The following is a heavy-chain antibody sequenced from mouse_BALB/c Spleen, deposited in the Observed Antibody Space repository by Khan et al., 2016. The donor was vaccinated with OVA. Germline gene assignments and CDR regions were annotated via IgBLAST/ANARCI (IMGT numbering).Heavy chain of an antibody. CDR3: ARGGYSVFAY. D-gene: IGHD2-14*01. Sequence: QVQLQQPGPELVKPGASLKVSCKASGYTFTDYIIGWVRQSTRQGLEWIGDIFPGSDTPYYNEKFKDKATLTADKSYNTASMQLSSLTSEDYAVYCCARGGYSVFAYWGQGTLVTVSA. J-gene: IGHJ3*01. CDR1: GYTFTDYI. CDR2: IFPGSDTP. V-gene: IGHV1-77*01.